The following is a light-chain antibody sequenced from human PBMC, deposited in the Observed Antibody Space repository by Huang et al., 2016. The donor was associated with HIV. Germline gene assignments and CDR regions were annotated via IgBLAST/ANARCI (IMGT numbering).Light chain of an antibody. V-gene: IGKV3-15*01. CDR2: GAS. J-gene: IGKJ4*01. Sequence: EIVMTQSPATLSVSPGERATLSCRASQNIINSLAWYQQKPGQAPRLLSYGASTRATGIPARFRGSGSGTEFTLTITSLQSEDFAVYYCQQYNNWPPLTFGGGTKVEIK. CDR3: QQYNNWPPLT. CDR1: QNIINS.